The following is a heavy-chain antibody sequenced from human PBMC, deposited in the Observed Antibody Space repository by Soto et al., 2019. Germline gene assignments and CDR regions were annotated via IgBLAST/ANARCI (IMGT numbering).Heavy chain of an antibody. V-gene: IGHV1-3*05. CDR1: GYTFTNYA. Sequence: QVQLVQSGAEEKKPGASVKVSCKASGYTFTNYAMHWVRQAPGQRLEWMGWINAGNGNTKYSKKFQGRVTITRDTSASTAYMELGSLRSEDTAGYYCARVSGYYLPDYWGQGTLVTVSS. J-gene: IGHJ4*02. D-gene: IGHD5-12*01. CDR3: ARVSGYYLPDY. CDR2: INAGNGNT.